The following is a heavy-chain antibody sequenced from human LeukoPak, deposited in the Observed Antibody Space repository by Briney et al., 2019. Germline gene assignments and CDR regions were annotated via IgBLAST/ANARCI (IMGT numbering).Heavy chain of an antibody. CDR2: IYYSGST. D-gene: IGHD4-23*01. CDR3: ARVDRNGGYSMDF. J-gene: IGHJ4*02. Sequence: SETLSLTCTVSGGSISSGGYYWSWIRQHPGMGLEWIGYIYYSGSTYYNPSLKSRVTISVDTSKNQFSLKLSSVTAADTAVYYCARVDRNGGYSMDFWGQGTLVTVSS. V-gene: IGHV4-31*03. CDR1: GGSISSGGYY.